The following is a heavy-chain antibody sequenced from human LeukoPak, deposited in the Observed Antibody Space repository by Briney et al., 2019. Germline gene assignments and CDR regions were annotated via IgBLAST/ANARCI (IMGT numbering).Heavy chain of an antibody. CDR2: ISSSSSYI. CDR3: ARGIITIFGVAAYYYGMDV. V-gene: IGHV3-21*04. J-gene: IGHJ6*02. Sequence: GGSLRLSCAASGFTFSSYSMNWVRQAPGKGLEWVSSISSSSSYIYYADSVKGRFTISRDNAKNSLYLQMNSLRAEDTAVYYCARGIITIFGVAAYYYGMDVWGQGTTVTVSS. D-gene: IGHD3-3*01. CDR1: GFTFSSYS.